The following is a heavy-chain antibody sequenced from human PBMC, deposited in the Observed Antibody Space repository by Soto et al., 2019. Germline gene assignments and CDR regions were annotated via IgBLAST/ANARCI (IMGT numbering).Heavy chain of an antibody. Sequence: GESLKISCNGSGYSFTNYWIGWVRQMPGKGLEWMGIIYPGDSDTRYSPSFQGQVTISADKSISTAYLQWSSLKASDTAMYYCARRPYYYDSSGYPPPYYFDYWGQGTLVTVSS. D-gene: IGHD3-22*01. CDR3: ARRPYYYDSSGYPPPYYFDY. CDR2: IYPGDSDT. J-gene: IGHJ4*02. V-gene: IGHV5-51*01. CDR1: GYSFTNYW.